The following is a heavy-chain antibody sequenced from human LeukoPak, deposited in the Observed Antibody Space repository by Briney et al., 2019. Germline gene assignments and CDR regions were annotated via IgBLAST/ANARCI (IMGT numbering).Heavy chain of an antibody. Sequence: GGSLRLSCAASGFIFSYYAMSWVRQAPGSGLEWVSTISGSDGSTYYADSVKGRFTISRDNSKNTLYLQMNSLRAEDTAVYYCTKEVVEAAQGYFSSAMDVWGQGTTVTVSS. V-gene: IGHV3-23*01. D-gene: IGHD2-2*01. CDR2: ISGSDGST. CDR3: TKEVVEAAQGYFSSAMDV. CDR1: GFIFSYYA. J-gene: IGHJ6*02.